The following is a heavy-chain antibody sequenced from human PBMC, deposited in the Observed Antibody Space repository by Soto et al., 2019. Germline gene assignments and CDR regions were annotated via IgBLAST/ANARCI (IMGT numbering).Heavy chain of an antibody. V-gene: IGHV3-23*01. CDR1: GFTFTNHA. J-gene: IGHJ4*02. Sequence: HPGGSLRLSCAASGFTFTNHAMGWVRQAPGKGLEWVSVISPSGDETFYADSVKGRFTVSRDSSKSTLFLEMSRLSDEDSAVYYCAKGDSASSYSPGDFWGQGTLVTVSS. D-gene: IGHD2-2*02. CDR2: ISPSGDET. CDR3: AKGDSASSYSPGDF.